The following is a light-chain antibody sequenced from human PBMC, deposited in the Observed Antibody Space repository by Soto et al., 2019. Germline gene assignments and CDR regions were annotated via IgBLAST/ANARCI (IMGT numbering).Light chain of an antibody. CDR3: QQYGSSPYT. CDR2: GAS. J-gene: IGKJ2*01. Sequence: EIVLTQSPGTLSLSPGERTTLSCRASQSVSLNYLAWYQQKPGQTPRLLIYGASNRATGIPDRFSAGGSGTDFTLTITRLEPEDFAVYYCQQYGSSPYTFGQVTKLEIK. CDR1: QSVSLNY. V-gene: IGKV3-20*01.